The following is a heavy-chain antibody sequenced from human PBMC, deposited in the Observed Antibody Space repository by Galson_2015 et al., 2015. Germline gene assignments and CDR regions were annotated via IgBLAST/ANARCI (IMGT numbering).Heavy chain of an antibody. CDR3: ARRDYNSGWYYLDY. J-gene: IGHJ4*02. CDR1: GYTFTNHW. V-gene: IGHV5-51*01. CDR2: IYPGDSDI. Sequence: QSGAEVKKPGESLRISCKGSGYTFTNHWIGWVRQMPGKGLEWMGMIYPGDSDIKYNPSFEGQVTMSADKSISTAYLQWSSLEASDTAMYYCARRDYNSGWYYLDYWGQGTLVTVSS. D-gene: IGHD6-19*01.